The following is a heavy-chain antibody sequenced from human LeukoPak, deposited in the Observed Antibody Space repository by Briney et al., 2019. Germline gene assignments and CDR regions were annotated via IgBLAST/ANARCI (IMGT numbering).Heavy chain of an antibody. CDR3: AKDARGGFYFYMDV. V-gene: IGHV3-43*01. D-gene: IGHD3-10*01. CDR1: AFIFDDYT. CDR2: MSWDGCSK. Sequence: GRSLRLSCAASAFIFDDYTMHCVRQAARKGLEWVSLMSWDGCSKYYADSVKGRFTISRDNSKNTLYLQMNSLRTEDTALYYCAKDARGGFYFYMDVWGKGTTVTVSS. J-gene: IGHJ6*03.